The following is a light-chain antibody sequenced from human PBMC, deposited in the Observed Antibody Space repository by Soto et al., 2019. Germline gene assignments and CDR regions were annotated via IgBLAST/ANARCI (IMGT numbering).Light chain of an antibody. CDR3: LQLNSYAYT. CDR2: AAS. CDR1: QGIRNH. J-gene: IGKJ2*01. V-gene: IGKV1-17*01. Sequence: IQMTQSPSSLSASVGDSVTITCRASQGIRNHLVWYQQKPGKPPKRLIYAASSLQSGAPSRFSGSGSGTEVPLPISSLQTEDFATYYGLQLNSYAYTFGQGTRLEIK.